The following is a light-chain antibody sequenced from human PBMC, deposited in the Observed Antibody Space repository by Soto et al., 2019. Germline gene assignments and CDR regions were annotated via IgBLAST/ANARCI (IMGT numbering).Light chain of an antibody. V-gene: IGLV8-61*01. CDR1: SGSVSPSYY. J-gene: IGLJ3*02. CDR2: TTN. CDR3: VLYMGSGIWV. Sequence: QTVVTQEPSFSVSPGGTVTLTCGLSSGSVSPSYYPGWFQQTPGQAPRALIYTTNTRSSGLPDRFSGSILGNKAALTITGAQADDESDYYCVLYMGSGIWVFGGGTKLTVL.